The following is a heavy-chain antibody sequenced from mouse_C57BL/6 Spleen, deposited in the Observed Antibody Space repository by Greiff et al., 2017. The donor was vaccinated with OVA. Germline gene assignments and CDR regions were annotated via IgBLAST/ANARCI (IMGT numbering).Heavy chain of an antibody. CDR2: ISYDGSN. J-gene: IGHJ2*01. CDR1: GYSITSGYY. V-gene: IGHV3-6*01. CDR3: ARSYGSPSFDY. Sequence: DVQLQESGPGLVKPSQSLSLTCSVTGYSITSGYYWNWIRQFPGNKLEWMGYISYDGSNNYNPSLKNRISITRDTSKNQFFLKLNSVTTEDTATYYCARSYGSPSFDYWGQGTTLTVSS. D-gene: IGHD1-1*01.